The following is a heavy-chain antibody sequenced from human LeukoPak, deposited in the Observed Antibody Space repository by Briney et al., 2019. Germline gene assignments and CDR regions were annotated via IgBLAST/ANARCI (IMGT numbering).Heavy chain of an antibody. J-gene: IGHJ4*02. CDR1: GYTFTSNA. Sequence: ASVKVSCKASGYTFTSNALGWVRQAPGQGLEWMGWINTNTGNPTYAQGFTGRFVFSLDTSDDTAYLQISSLQAEDTAVYYCASFFCTSGLCYYLDYWGQGTLVTVSS. CDR2: INTNTGNP. CDR3: ASFFCTSGLCYYLDY. D-gene: IGHD2-8*01. V-gene: IGHV7-4-1*02.